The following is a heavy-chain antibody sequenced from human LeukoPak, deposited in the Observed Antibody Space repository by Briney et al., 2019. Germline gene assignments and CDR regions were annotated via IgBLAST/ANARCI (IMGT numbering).Heavy chain of an antibody. Sequence: GGSLRLSCAASGFTFSSYAMSWVRQAPGKGLEWVSLIFSNGDTHYADSVKGRFTISRDTSKNTVSLQMNSLRVEDTAMYYYTRDQMNYWGQGTLVTVSS. J-gene: IGHJ4*02. CDR2: IFSNGDT. D-gene: IGHD5-24*01. CDR3: TRDQMNY. V-gene: IGHV3-53*01. CDR1: GFTFSSYA.